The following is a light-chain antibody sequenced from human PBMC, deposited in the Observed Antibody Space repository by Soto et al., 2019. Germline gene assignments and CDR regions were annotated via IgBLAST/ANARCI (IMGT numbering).Light chain of an antibody. J-gene: IGKJ4*01. CDR1: QNVGSY. CDR3: QQRSNWPT. Sequence: EIVLTQSPATLSLSPGQRATLSCRASQNVGSYLAWYQQKPGQAPRLLIYDASNRATGIPGRFTGSGSGTDFTLTISSLEPEDSAVYYCQQRSNWPTFGGGTKVEIK. CDR2: DAS. V-gene: IGKV3-11*01.